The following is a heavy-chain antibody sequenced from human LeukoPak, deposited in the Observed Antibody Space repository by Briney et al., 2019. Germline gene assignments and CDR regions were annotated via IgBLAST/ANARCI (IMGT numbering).Heavy chain of an antibody. CDR2: IRYDGNKK. CDR1: GFPFSSYG. CDR3: AREGGIVVVPAAPDY. Sequence: PGGSLRLSCTASGFPFSSYGMHWVRQAPGKGLEWVAIIRYDGNKKYYADSVKGRFTISRDNAKNSLYLQMNSLRAEDTAVYYCAREGGIVVVPAAPDYWGQGTLVTVSS. V-gene: IGHV3-30*02. J-gene: IGHJ4*02. D-gene: IGHD2-2*01.